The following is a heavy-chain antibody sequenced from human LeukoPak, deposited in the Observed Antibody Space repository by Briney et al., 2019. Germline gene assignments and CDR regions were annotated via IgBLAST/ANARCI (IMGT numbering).Heavy chain of an antibody. J-gene: IGHJ6*02. Sequence: GASVKVSCKASGYTFTSYGISWVRQAPGQGLEWMGWISAYNGNTNYAQKLQGRVTMTTDTSTSTACMELRSLRSDDTAVYYCARIWMATITGGYYYYGMDVWGQGTTVTVSS. CDR3: ARIWMATITGGYYYYGMDV. D-gene: IGHD5-24*01. CDR1: GYTFTSYG. CDR2: ISAYNGNT. V-gene: IGHV1-18*01.